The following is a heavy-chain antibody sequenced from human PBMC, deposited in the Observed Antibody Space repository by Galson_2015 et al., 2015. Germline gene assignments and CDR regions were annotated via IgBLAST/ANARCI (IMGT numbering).Heavy chain of an antibody. D-gene: IGHD4-11*01. CDR1: GGSISSGDYY. CDR3: ARDKYGGDPVTTFYYGMDV. J-gene: IGHJ6*02. Sequence: ETLSLTCTVSGGSISSGDYYWSWIRQPPGKGLERIGYIYYSGSTNYNPSLKSRVTISVDTSKNQFSLKLSSVTAADTAVYYCARDKYGGDPVTTFYYGMDVWGQGTTVTVSS. CDR2: IYYSGST. V-gene: IGHV4-61*08.